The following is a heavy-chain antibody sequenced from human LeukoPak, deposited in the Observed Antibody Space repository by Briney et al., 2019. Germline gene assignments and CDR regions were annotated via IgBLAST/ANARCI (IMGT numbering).Heavy chain of an antibody. Sequence: GGSLRLSCAASGFTFSSYTMNWVRQAPGKGLEWVSSISSSSSYIYYADSVKGRFTISRDNSKNTLYLQMNSLRAEDTAVYYCAKGFYYDSSGYFDYWGQGTLVTVSS. V-gene: IGHV3-21*01. CDR2: ISSSSSYI. J-gene: IGHJ4*02. CDR3: AKGFYYDSSGYFDY. CDR1: GFTFSSYT. D-gene: IGHD3-22*01.